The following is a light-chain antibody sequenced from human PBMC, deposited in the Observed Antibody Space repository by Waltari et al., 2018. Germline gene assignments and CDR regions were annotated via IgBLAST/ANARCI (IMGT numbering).Light chain of an antibody. CDR1: QSLLHSNGYTY. CDR2: LGS. Sequence: DIVMTQSPLSLPVTPVEPASISCRSSQSLLHSNGYTYLGWYLQKPGQSPQLLIYLGSNRASGVPDRFSGSGSGTDFTLKISRVEAEDVGVYYCMQALQTPKFGQGTKVEIK. J-gene: IGKJ1*01. CDR3: MQALQTPK. V-gene: IGKV2-28*01.